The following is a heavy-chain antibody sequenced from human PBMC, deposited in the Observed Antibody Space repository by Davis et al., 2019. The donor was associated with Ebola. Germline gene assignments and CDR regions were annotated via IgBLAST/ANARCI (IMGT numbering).Heavy chain of an antibody. J-gene: IGHJ3*02. Sequence: GESLKISCKGSEYRFANYWIGWVRQKPGKGLEWMGIIYPGDSDTRCSPFFQGQVTISADKSISTAYLQWSSLKASDTAMYYCARLLVPNAFDIWGQGTMVTVSS. CDR3: ARLLVPNAFDI. D-gene: IGHD6-13*01. CDR1: EYRFANYW. V-gene: IGHV5-51*01. CDR2: IYPGDSDT.